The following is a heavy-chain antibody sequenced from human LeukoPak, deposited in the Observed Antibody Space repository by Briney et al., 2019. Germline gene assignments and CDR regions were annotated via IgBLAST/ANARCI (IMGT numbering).Heavy chain of an antibody. CDR2: INHSGST. D-gene: IGHD3-22*01. CDR1: GGSFSGYY. V-gene: IGHV4-34*01. J-gene: IGHJ4*02. CDR3: ARGFPYYYDSSGY. Sequence: SETLSLTCAVYGGSFSGYYWSWIRQPPGEGLEWIGEINHSGSTNYNPSLKSRVTISVDTSKNQFSLKLSSVTAADTAVYYCARGFPYYYDSSGYWGQGTLVTVSS.